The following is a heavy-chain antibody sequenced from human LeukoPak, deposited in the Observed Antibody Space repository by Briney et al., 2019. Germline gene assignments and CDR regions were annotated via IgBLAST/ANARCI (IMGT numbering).Heavy chain of an antibody. CDR3: ARDDPHLNYAFPFVD. CDR2: IYDGGST. CDR1: GFTVSSKC. D-gene: IGHD4-11*01. J-gene: IGHJ4*02. V-gene: IGHV3-66*01. Sequence: GGSLRLSCAASGFTVSSKCMSWVRQAPGKGLEWVSAIYDGGSTYYAESVKGRFSISRDDSKNTLYLQMNSLRVDDTAVYYCARDDPHLNYAFPFVDWGQGTLVTVSS.